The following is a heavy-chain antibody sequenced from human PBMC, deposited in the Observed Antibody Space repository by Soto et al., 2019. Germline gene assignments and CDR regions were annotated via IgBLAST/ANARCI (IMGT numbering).Heavy chain of an antibody. V-gene: IGHV1-69*12. CDR1: GGTFSSYA. J-gene: IGHJ5*02. Sequence: QVQLVQSGAEVKKPGSSVKVSCKASGGTFSSYAITWVRQAPGQGLEWIGGIIPIFGTANYAQKFQARVTITADESTSTAYMELSSLRSEDTAVYYCARDRGTSSGYYPYWFDPWGQGTLVTVSS. CDR3: ARDRGTSSGYYPYWFDP. CDR2: IIPIFGTA. D-gene: IGHD3-22*01.